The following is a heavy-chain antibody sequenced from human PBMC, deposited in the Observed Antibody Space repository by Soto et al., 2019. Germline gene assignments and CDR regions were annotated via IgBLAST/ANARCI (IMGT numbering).Heavy chain of an antibody. Sequence: ASVKVSCKASGYTFTNYCITWVRQAPGQGLEWMGCISAYNGNTNYAQNLQGGVTMTTDTSTSTAYMELRSLRSDDTAVYFCARDVCSDSGTSYYLAYWGQGTLVTVSS. J-gene: IGHJ4*02. CDR3: ARDVCSDSGTSYYLAY. D-gene: IGHD2-2*01. CDR1: GYTFTNYC. CDR2: ISAYNGNT. V-gene: IGHV1-18*01.